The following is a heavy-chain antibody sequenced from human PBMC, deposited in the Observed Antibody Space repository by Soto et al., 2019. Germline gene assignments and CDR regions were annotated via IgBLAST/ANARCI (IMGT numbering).Heavy chain of an antibody. D-gene: IGHD5-12*01. Sequence: GGSLRLSCGASGFTLSDHWMHWVRQRPGKGLVWVSRIYTTTNYADSVKGRFIISRDNAKNTLYLQMSGLRDEDTAVYYCLRGASGYGNFDYWGRGILVTVSS. CDR2: IYTTT. CDR1: GFTLSDHW. CDR3: LRGASGYGNFDY. J-gene: IGHJ4*02. V-gene: IGHV3-74*01.